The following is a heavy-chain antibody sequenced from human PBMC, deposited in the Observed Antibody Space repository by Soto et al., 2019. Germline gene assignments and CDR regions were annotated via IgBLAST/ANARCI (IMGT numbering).Heavy chain of an antibody. CDR3: ASRSSRGVRATSYYYYMDV. CDR1: GGSFSGYY. V-gene: IGHV4-34*01. D-gene: IGHD3-10*01. Sequence: PSETLSLTCAVYGGSFSGYYWSWIRQPPGKGLEWIGEINHSGSTNYNPSLKSRVTISVDTSKNQFSLKLSSVTAADTAVYYCASRSSRGVRATSYYYYMDVWGKGTTVTVSS. CDR2: INHSGST. J-gene: IGHJ6*03.